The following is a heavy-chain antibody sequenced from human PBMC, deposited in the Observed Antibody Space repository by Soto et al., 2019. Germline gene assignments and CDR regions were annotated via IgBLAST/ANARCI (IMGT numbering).Heavy chain of an antibody. V-gene: IGHV4-59*11. J-gene: IGHJ4*02. CDR2: IYYRGTT. D-gene: IGHD4-4*01. CDR1: GVSTSNHY. Sequence: QVQLQESGPGLVKPSETLSLTCSVSGVSTSNHYWTWIRKPPGQGPEWIGCIYYRGTTNYNPSFNSRVTLSVDTSKNQFSLKLTSVTTADTAVYYCARGGGSHYHDHEFDYWGQGILVTVSS. CDR3: ARGGGSHYHDHEFDY.